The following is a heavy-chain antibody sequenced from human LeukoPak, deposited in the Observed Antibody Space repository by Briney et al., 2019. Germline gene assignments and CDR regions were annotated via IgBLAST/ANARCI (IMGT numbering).Heavy chain of an antibody. CDR1: GGNFRSHA. Sequence: SVKVSCKASGGNFRSHALTWVRQAPGQGLAWMAKIIPIFNTVDFAQKFQGRLTITADESTSTAYMELNSLTPEGTAVRYCARVVYRGTSSVHWFDPWGQGSLVTVSS. D-gene: IGHD2-2*01. J-gene: IGHJ5*02. V-gene: IGHV1-69*13. CDR2: IIPIFNTV. CDR3: ARVVYRGTSSVHWFDP.